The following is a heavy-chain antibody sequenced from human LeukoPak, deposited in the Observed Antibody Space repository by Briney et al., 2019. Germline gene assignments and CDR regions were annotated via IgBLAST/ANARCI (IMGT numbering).Heavy chain of an antibody. CDR2: IYYSGST. J-gene: IGHJ5*02. D-gene: IGHD2-2*01. CDR3: ARDFLACSSTSCYLGWFDP. Sequence: PSETLSLTCTVSGGSISSGDYYWSWMRQPPGKGLEWIGYIYYSGSTYYNPSLKSRVTISVDTSKNQFSLKLSSVTAADTAVYYCARDFLACSSTSCYLGWFDPWGQGTLVTVS. V-gene: IGHV4-30-4*08. CDR1: GGSISSGDYY.